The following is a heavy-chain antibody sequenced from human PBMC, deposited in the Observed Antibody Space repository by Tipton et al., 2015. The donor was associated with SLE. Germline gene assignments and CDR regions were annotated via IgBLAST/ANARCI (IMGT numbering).Heavy chain of an antibody. Sequence: QLVQSGGGVVQPGRSLRLSCAASGFTFSSYAMYWVRQAPGKGLEWIGEVHPSGNIYYNPSLKSRVTISVDTSKNQFSLKLSSVTAADTAVYYCARVNGGRAQFDYWSQGTLVSVSS. J-gene: IGHJ4*02. D-gene: IGHD1-26*01. CDR3: ARVNGGRAQFDY. CDR1: GFTFSSYA. CDR2: VHPSGNI. V-gene: IGHV4-34*01.